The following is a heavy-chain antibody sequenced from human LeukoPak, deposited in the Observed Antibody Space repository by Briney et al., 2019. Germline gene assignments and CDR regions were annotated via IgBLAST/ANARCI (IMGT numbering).Heavy chain of an antibody. CDR2: IIPILGIA. CDR3: ASVGSVTPHPYAFDI. Sequence: PQASVKVSCKASGYTFTSSDINWVRQAPGQGLEWMGRIIPILGIANYAQKFQGRVTITADKSTSTAYMELSSLRSEDTAVYYCASVGSVTPHPYAFDIWGQGTMVTVSS. J-gene: IGHJ3*02. D-gene: IGHD4-17*01. V-gene: IGHV1-69*04. CDR1: GYTFTSSD.